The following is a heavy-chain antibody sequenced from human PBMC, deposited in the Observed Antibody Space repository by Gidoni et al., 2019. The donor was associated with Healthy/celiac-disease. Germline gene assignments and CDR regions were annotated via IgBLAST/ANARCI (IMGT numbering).Heavy chain of an antibody. CDR3: AKDLRSIIVVVVAATRFDY. V-gene: IGHV3-23*01. CDR1: GFTFSSYA. D-gene: IGHD2-15*01. J-gene: IGHJ4*02. CDR2: ISGSGGST. Sequence: EVQLLESGGGLVQPGGSLRLSCAASGFTFSSYAMSWVRQAPGKGLEWVSAISGSGGSTYYADSVKGRFTISRDNSKNTLYLQMNSLRAEDTAVYYCAKDLRSIIVVVVAATRFDYWGQGTLVTVSS.